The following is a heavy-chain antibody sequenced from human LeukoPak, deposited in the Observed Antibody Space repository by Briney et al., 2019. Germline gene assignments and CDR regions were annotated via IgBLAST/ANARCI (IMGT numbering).Heavy chain of an antibody. J-gene: IGHJ4*02. D-gene: IGHD4-11*01. CDR1: DVSISSSSYY. V-gene: IGHV4-39*01. Sequence: PSETLSLTCTVSDVSISSSSYYWGWIRQPPGKELEWIGTIYYSGSTSYNPSLKSRVTISVDTSKNQFSLKLSSVTAADTAVYYCARRLYSNYYFDYWGQGALVTVSS. CDR2: IYYSGST. CDR3: ARRLYSNYYFDY.